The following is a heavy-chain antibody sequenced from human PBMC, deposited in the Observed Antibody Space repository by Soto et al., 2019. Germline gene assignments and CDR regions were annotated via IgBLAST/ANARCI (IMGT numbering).Heavy chain of an antibody. V-gene: IGHV3-7*05. CDR1: GFTFNYYW. Sequence: EVLLVESGGALGQPGGSLRLSCAASGFTFNYYWMSWVRQAPGKGLEWVANIRQDGSERYYADSVRGRFTISRDNAQNSVFLQMNSLRAEDTAVYYCAREGPPFYVDSWGQGTLVTVSS. J-gene: IGHJ4*02. CDR2: IRQDGSER. CDR3: AREGPPFYVDS. D-gene: IGHD2-2*01.